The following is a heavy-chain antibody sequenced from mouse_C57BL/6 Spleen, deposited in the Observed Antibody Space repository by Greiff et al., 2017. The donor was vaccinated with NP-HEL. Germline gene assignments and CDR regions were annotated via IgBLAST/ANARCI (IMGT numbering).Heavy chain of an antibody. D-gene: IGHD1-1*02. CDR1: GYTFTNYW. V-gene: IGHV1-63*01. J-gene: IGHJ4*01. CDR3: ARMGGPYAMDY. Sequence: VKLMESGAELVRPGTSVKMSCKASGYTFTNYWIGWAKQRPGHGLEWIGDIYPGGGYTNYNEKCKGKATLTADKSSSTAYMQFSSLTSEDSAIYYCARMGGPYAMDYWGQGTSVTVSS. CDR2: IYPGGGYT.